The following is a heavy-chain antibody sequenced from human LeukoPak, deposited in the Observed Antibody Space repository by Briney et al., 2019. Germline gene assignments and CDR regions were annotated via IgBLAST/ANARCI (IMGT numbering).Heavy chain of an antibody. D-gene: IGHD3-16*01. Sequence: GGSLRLSCAASGFSFSSHWMHWVRQVPGKGLLWVSHIDTAGSTTTYADSVKGRFTISRDNAKNTLYLQMNSLRGEDTAVYYCAREGGTYSFDYWGLGTVVTASS. CDR1: GFSFSSHW. CDR3: AREGGTYSFDY. CDR2: IDTAGSTT. J-gene: IGHJ4*02. V-gene: IGHV3-74*03.